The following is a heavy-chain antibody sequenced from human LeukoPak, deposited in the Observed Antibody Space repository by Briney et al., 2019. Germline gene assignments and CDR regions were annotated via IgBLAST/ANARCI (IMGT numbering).Heavy chain of an antibody. V-gene: IGHV3-74*01. CDR2: INNDGRST. Sequence: SYWMHWVRQAPGKGVVWVSRINNDGRSTNYADSVKGRFTISRDNDKNTLYLEMNSLRAEDTAVYYCARGSSSWLVYWGQGTLVTVSS. CDR1: SYW. J-gene: IGHJ4*02. CDR3: ARGSSSWLVY. D-gene: IGHD6-13*01.